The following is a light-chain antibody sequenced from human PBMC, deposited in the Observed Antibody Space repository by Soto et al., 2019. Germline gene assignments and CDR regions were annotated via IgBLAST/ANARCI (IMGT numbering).Light chain of an antibody. Sequence: EIVLTQSPATLSVSPGAGAPLSCSASQNVYTDLAWYQQKPGQAPRLLIYGASTRVTGIPARFSGSGSGTDFTLTISRLEPEDFAVYYCQQYGSSGRTFGQGTKVDIK. CDR2: GAS. CDR1: QNVYTD. J-gene: IGKJ1*01. V-gene: IGKV3-20*01. CDR3: QQYGSSGRT.